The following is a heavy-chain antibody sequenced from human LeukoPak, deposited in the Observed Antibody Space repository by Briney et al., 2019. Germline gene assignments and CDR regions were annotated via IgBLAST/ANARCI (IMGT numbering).Heavy chain of an antibody. CDR3: AKDLDTYYYDSSGGFGAFDI. CDR1: GFTFSSYW. D-gene: IGHD3-22*01. J-gene: IGHJ3*02. V-gene: IGHV3-7*01. CDR2: IKQDGSEK. Sequence: GGSLRLSCEASGFTFSSYWMSWVRQAPGKGLEWVANIKQDGSEKYYVDSVKGRFTISRDNAKNSLYLQMNSLRAEDTAVYYCAKDLDTYYYDSSGGFGAFDIWGQGTMVTVSS.